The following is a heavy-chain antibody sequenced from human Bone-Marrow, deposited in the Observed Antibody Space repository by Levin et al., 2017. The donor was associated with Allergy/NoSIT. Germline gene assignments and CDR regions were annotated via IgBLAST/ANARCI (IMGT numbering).Heavy chain of an antibody. CDR2: ISGSGGNT. D-gene: IGHD3-22*01. CDR3: AGYDTSAYHSPFDY. V-gene: IGHV3-23*01. J-gene: IGHJ4*02. Sequence: GGSLRLSCAASGFIFSNYAMNWVRQAPGKGLEWVSQISGSGGNTHYADSVKGRFTFSRDNSKNTLYLQLNSLRAEDTAVYYCAGYDTSAYHSPFDYWGQGPLVTVSS. CDR1: GFIFSNYA.